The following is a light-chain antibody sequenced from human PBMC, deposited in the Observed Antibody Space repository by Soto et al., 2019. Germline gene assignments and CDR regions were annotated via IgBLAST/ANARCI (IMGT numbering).Light chain of an antibody. J-gene: IGKJ4*01. CDR2: WAS. Sequence: DILLTQSPDSLAVSLGERDTINCESSQSVLYSSNNKNYLAWYQQKLGQPPKLLIRWASTRESGVPDRFSGSGSGTDFTLSISSLQAEDVAVYYCQQYYSTPLTFGGGTKVDFK. CDR3: QQYYSTPLT. CDR1: QSVLYSSNNKNY. V-gene: IGKV4-1*01.